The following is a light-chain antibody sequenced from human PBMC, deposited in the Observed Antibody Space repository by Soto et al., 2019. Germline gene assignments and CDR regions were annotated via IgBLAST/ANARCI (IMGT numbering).Light chain of an antibody. Sequence: EIVLTQSPGTLSLSPGERATLSCRASQSVSSSYLAWYQQKPGQAPRLIISGASSRATGIPDRFSGSGSGTDFTLTISRLEPEDCAVYYCQQYGSSSLTFGGGTKVEIK. J-gene: IGKJ4*01. CDR1: QSVSSSY. CDR3: QQYGSSSLT. V-gene: IGKV3-20*01. CDR2: GAS.